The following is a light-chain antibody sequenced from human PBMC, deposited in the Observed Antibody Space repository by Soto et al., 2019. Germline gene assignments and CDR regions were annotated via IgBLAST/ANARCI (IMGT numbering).Light chain of an antibody. Sequence: DIQMTQSPSTLSASVGDRVTITCRASQSISSWLAWYQQKPGKAPKVLIYKASSLESGVPSRFSGSGSGTEFTLTISSLQPDDIATYYCQQYNNYAYTFGQGTKLEIK. V-gene: IGKV1-5*03. J-gene: IGKJ2*01. CDR3: QQYNNYAYT. CDR2: KAS. CDR1: QSISSW.